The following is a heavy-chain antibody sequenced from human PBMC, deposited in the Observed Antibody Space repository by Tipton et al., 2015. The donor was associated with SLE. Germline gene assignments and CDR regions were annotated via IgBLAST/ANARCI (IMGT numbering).Heavy chain of an antibody. CDR2: IYHSGST. V-gene: IGHV4-38-2*02. CDR1: GYSISSDYY. Sequence: TLSLTCTVSGYSISSDYYWGWIRQPPGKGLEWIGSIYHSGSTYYNPSLKSRVTISVDTSKNQFSLKLSSVTAADTAVYYCARGGGYCSSTSCPGAFDIWGQGTMVTVSS. J-gene: IGHJ3*02. D-gene: IGHD2-2*01. CDR3: ARGGGYCSSTSCPGAFDI.